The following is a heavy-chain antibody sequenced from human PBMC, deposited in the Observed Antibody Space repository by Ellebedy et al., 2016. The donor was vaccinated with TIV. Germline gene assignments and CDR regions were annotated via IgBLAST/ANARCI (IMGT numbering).Heavy chain of an antibody. CDR1: VGSISSYY. CDR2: IYYSGST. Sequence: MPSETLSLTCTVSVGSISSYYWSWIRQPPGKGLEWIGYIYYSGSTNYNPSLKSRVTISVDTSKNQFSLKLSSVTAADTAVYYCARVATTTPTDLAHDYWGQGTLVTVSS. CDR3: ARVATTTPTDLAHDY. J-gene: IGHJ4*02. V-gene: IGHV4-59*01. D-gene: IGHD5-24*01.